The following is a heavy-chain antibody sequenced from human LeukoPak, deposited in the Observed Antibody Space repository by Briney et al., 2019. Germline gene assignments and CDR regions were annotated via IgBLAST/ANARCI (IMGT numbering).Heavy chain of an antibody. D-gene: IGHD1-26*01. CDR1: GFTFSVSA. V-gene: IGHV3-23*01. J-gene: IGHJ4*02. CDR2: ISFSGANP. Sequence: GGSLRLSCAASGFTFSVSAMTWVRQAPGKGLDWVSLISFSGANPYYADSVKGRFTISGAISNDALFLQMNTLRAEDTAVYCCATSGWGLLTPFDYWGQRTLVTVS. CDR3: ATSGWGLLTPFDY.